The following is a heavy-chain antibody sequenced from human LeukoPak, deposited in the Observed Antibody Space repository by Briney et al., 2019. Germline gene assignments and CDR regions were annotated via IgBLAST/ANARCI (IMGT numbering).Heavy chain of an antibody. CDR1: GFTFSSYS. CDR2: IRSKAYGGTT. J-gene: IGHJ4*02. V-gene: IGHV3-49*03. Sequence: GGSLRLSCAASGFTFSSYSMSWFRQAPGKGLEWVGFIRSKAYGGTTEYAASVKGRFTISRDDSKSIAYLQMNSLKTEDTAVYYCTRVLLWFGELSRWGQGTLVTVSS. D-gene: IGHD3-10*01. CDR3: TRVLLWFGELSR.